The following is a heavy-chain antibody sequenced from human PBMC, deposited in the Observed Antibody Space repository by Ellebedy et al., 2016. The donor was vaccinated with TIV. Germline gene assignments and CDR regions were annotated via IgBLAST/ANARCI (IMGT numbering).Heavy chain of an antibody. D-gene: IGHD1-1*01. CDR2: IKEDGSDI. V-gene: IGHV3-7*01. CDR1: GFTFSTYW. Sequence: GESLKISCAASGFTFSTYWMCWVRQAPGKGLEWVANIKEDGSDITYADSVKGRFTISRDNAQNSLYLQMDSLRAEDTAVYYCADDPWGVGPAFDIWGQGKMVTVSS. CDR3: ADDPWGVGPAFDI. J-gene: IGHJ3*02.